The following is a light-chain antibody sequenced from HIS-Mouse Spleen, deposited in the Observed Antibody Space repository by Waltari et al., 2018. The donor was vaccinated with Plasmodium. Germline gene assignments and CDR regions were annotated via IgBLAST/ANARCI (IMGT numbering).Light chain of an antibody. CDR1: NIGSKS. J-gene: IGLJ2*01. V-gene: IGLV3-21*03. CDR2: DDS. Sequence: SYVLTQPPSVSVAPGKTARITCGGNNIGSKSVHWYQQKPGQAPVLVVYDDSDRPSGTPERCSGSNSGNTATLTISRVEAGDEADYYCQVWDSSSDRVFGGGTKLTVL. CDR3: QVWDSSSDRV.